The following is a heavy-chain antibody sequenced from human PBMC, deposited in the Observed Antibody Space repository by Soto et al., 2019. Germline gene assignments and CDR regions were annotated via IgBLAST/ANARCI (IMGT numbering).Heavy chain of an antibody. CDR1: GGSFSGYY. Sequence: TETLSLTCAVYGGSFSGYYWSWIRQPPGKGLEWIGEINHSGSTNYNPSLKSRVTISVDTSKNQFSLKLSSVTAADTAVYYCAGSTIFGVDDAFDIWGQGTMVTVSS. D-gene: IGHD3-3*01. V-gene: IGHV4-34*01. J-gene: IGHJ3*02. CDR2: INHSGST. CDR3: AGSTIFGVDDAFDI.